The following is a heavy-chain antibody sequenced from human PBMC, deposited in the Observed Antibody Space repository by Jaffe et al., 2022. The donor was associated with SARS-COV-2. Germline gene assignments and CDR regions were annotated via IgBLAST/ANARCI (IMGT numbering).Heavy chain of an antibody. Sequence: EVQLVESGGGLVKPGGSLRLSCAASGFTFSSYSMNWVRQAPGKGLEWVSSISSSSSYIYYADSVKGRFTISRDNAKNSLYLQMNSLRAEDTAVYYCARDLYDFWSGYYPYYYGMDVWGQGTTVTVSS. V-gene: IGHV3-21*01. D-gene: IGHD3-3*01. CDR2: ISSSSSYI. CDR1: GFTFSSYS. CDR3: ARDLYDFWSGYYPYYYGMDV. J-gene: IGHJ6*02.